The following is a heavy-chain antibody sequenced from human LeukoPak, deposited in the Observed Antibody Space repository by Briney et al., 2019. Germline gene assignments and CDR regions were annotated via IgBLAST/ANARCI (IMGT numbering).Heavy chain of an antibody. Sequence: GGSLRLSCAASGCTFSSYAMSWVRQAPGKGLEWVSAISGSGGSTYYADSVKGRFTISRDNSKNTLYLQMNSLRAEDTAVYYCAKASWGYCSSTSCYTIDYYYYGMDVWGQGTTVTVSS. J-gene: IGHJ6*02. D-gene: IGHD2-2*02. CDR3: AKASWGYCSSTSCYTIDYYYYGMDV. V-gene: IGHV3-23*01. CDR1: GCTFSSYA. CDR2: ISGSGGST.